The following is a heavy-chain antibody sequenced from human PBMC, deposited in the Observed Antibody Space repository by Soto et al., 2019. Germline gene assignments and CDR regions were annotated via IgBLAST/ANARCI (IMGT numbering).Heavy chain of an antibody. J-gene: IGHJ4*02. CDR1: GYTFTSYD. CDR2: MNPNSGNT. D-gene: IGHD3-9*01. CDR3: ARVAMNDIVTGDLFDY. V-gene: IGHV1-8*01. Sequence: ASVQVSCQASGYTFTSYDINWVRQATGQGLEWMGWMNPNSGNTGYAQKLQGRVTITRNTSISTAYMELSSLGSEDTAVYYGARVAMNDIVTGDLFDYWGQGTLVTVSS.